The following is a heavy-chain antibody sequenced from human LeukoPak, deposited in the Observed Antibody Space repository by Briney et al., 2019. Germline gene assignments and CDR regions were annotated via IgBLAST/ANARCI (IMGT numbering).Heavy chain of an antibody. Sequence: PSETLSLTCAVYGGSFSGYYWSWIRQPPGKGLEWIGYIYYTGSSYYNPSLKSRATTSIDMSKNQFSLKLSSVTAADTAVYYCAGYGSGSYYKAFDFWGQGILVTVSS. J-gene: IGHJ4*02. CDR3: AGYGSGSYYKAFDF. D-gene: IGHD3-10*01. V-gene: IGHV4-59*01. CDR2: IYYTGSS. CDR1: GGSFSGYY.